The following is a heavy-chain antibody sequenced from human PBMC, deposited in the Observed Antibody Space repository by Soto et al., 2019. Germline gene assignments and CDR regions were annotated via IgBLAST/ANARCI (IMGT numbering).Heavy chain of an antibody. V-gene: IGHV5-51*01. CDR3: VRLRSDYDDADDYYYGMDV. CDR1: GYSFTSYW. D-gene: IGHD5-12*01. J-gene: IGHJ6*02. Sequence: GESLKISCKGSGYSFTSYWIGWVRQMPGKGLEWMGIIYPGDSNTRYSPSFQGQVTISADKSISTAYVQWSSLKASDTAMYYCVRLRSDYDDADDYYYGMDVWGQGTTVTVSS. CDR2: IYPGDSNT.